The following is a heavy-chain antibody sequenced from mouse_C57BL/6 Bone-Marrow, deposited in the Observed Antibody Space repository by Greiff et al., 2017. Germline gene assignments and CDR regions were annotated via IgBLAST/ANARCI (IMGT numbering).Heavy chain of an antibody. Sequence: EVHLVESGGDLVKPGGSLKLSCAASGFTFSSYGMSWVRQTPDKRLEWVATISSGGSYTYYPDSVKGRFTISRDNAKNTLYLQMSSLKSEDTAMYYCARHEDGSSYNWYFDVWGTGTTVTVSS. J-gene: IGHJ1*03. D-gene: IGHD1-1*01. CDR2: ISSGGSYT. V-gene: IGHV5-6*01. CDR3: ARHEDGSSYNWYFDV. CDR1: GFTFSSYG.